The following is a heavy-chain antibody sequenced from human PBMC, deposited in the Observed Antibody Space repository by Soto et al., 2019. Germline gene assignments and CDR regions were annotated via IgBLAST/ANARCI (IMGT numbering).Heavy chain of an antibody. CDR2: IIPIFGTA. CDR3: AKEAVAGRVVDAFDI. J-gene: IGHJ3*02. D-gene: IGHD6-19*01. Sequence: SVKVSCKASGGTFSTYAISWVRQAPGQGLEWMGGIIPIFGTANYAQKFQGRVTITADESTSTAYMELSSLRSEDTAVYYCAKEAVAGRVVDAFDIWGQGTMVTVSS. V-gene: IGHV1-69*13. CDR1: GGTFSTYA.